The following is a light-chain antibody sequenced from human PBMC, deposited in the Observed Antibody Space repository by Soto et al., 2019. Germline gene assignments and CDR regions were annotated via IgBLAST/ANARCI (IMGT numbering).Light chain of an antibody. CDR2: EGI. Sequence: QSVLTQPASVSGSPGQSITISCTGTSSTVGGFNVVSWYQQHPGKAPKVIIYEGIKRPSGVSNRFSGSNSGSTASLTVSGLQGEDEADYYCNSYAGSNTVIFGGGTKLTVL. V-gene: IGLV2-14*02. CDR1: SSTVGGFNV. CDR3: NSYAGSNTVI. J-gene: IGLJ2*01.